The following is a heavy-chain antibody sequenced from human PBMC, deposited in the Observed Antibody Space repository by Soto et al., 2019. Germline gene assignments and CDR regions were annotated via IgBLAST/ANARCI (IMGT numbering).Heavy chain of an antibody. V-gene: IGHV1-18*01. CDR1: GYTFTSYG. Sequence: QVQLVQSGAEVKKPGASVKVSCQASGYTFTSYGISWVRQAPGQGLEWMGWISAYNGNTNYAQKLQGRVTMTTDTSTSRAYMELTGLRSADTAVEYCAGLEIASQQVDYGGQGPRVAVGS. D-gene: IGHD6-6*01. CDR3: AGLEIASQQVDY. J-gene: IGHJ4*02. CDR2: ISAYNGNT.